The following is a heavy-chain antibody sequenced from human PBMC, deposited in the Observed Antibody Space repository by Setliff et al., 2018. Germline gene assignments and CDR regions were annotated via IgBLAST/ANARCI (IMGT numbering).Heavy chain of an antibody. CDR1: GFTFDDYA. CDR2: ISWNSGSI. V-gene: IGHV3-9*01. D-gene: IGHD2-8*01. Sequence: PGGSLRLSCAASGFTFDDYAMHWVRQAPGKGLEWVSGISWNSGSIGYADSVKGRFTISRDNAKNSLYLQMNSLRAEDTALYYCVKGTNVVMVYTGFDHWGQGTLVTVSS. CDR3: VKGTNVVMVYTGFDH. J-gene: IGHJ4*01.